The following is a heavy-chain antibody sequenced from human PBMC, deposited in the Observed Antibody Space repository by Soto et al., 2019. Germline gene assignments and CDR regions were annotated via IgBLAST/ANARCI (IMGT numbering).Heavy chain of an antibody. CDR1: GFSFTNYA. J-gene: IGHJ6*02. CDR2: ISYDGSDQ. Sequence: AGGSLRLSCAASGFSFTNYAVHWVRQAPGKGLEWVALISYDGSDQYYADSVKGRFAISRDNSKNTLYLQMNSLRVEDTALYYCARNDYDSSAYYGSYYNGMDVWGQGTTVTVSS. D-gene: IGHD3-22*01. CDR3: ARNDYDSSAYYGSYYNGMDV. V-gene: IGHV3-30*09.